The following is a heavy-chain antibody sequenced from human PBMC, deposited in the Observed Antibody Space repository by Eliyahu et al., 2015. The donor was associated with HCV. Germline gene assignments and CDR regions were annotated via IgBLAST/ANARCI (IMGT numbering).Heavy chain of an antibody. CDR3: ASGWLGYSGYDSVTWYYGMDV. D-gene: IGHD5-12*01. J-gene: IGHJ6*02. V-gene: IGHV3-21*01. Sequence: EVQLVESGGGLVKPGGSLRLSCAASGFTFSSYSMXWVRQAPGKGLEWVSSISSSSSYIYYADSVKGRFTISRDNAKNSLYLQMNSLRAEDTAVYYCASGWLGYSGYDSVTWYYGMDVWGQGTTVTVSS. CDR1: GFTFSSYS. CDR2: ISSSSSYI.